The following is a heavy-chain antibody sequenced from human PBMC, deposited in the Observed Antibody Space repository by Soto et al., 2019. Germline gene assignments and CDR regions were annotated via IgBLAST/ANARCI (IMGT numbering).Heavy chain of an antibody. CDR1: GGTFSSYT. J-gene: IGHJ4*02. Sequence: GASVKVSCKASGGTFSSYTISWVRQAPGQGLEWMGRIIPILGIANYAQKFQGRVTITADKSTSTAYMELSSLRSEDTAVYYCARDDYDYIWGSYRKTFDYWCQGTLVTVSS. V-gene: IGHV1-69*04. D-gene: IGHD3-16*02. CDR2: IIPILGIA. CDR3: ARDDYDYIWGSYRKTFDY.